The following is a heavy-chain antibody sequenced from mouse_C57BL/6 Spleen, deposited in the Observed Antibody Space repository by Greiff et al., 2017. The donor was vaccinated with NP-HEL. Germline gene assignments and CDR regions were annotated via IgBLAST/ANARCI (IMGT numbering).Heavy chain of an antibody. Sequence: VMLVESGPGLVQPSQSLSITCTVSGFSLTSYGVHWVRQSPGKGLEWLGVIWSGGSTDYNAAFISRLSLSKDNSKSQVFFKMNSLQADDTAIYYCARKGNWDAMDYWGQGTSVTVSS. CDR2: IWSGGST. D-gene: IGHD4-1*01. V-gene: IGHV2-2*01. J-gene: IGHJ4*01. CDR3: ARKGNWDAMDY. CDR1: GFSLTSYG.